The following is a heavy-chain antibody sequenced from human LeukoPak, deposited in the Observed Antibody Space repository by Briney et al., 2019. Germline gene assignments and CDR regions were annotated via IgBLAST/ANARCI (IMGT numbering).Heavy chain of an antibody. CDR1: GYTFTSYY. V-gene: IGHV1-46*01. J-gene: IGHJ6*02. CDR2: INPSGGST. Sequence: ASVKVSCKASGYTFTSYYMHWVRQAPGQGLEWMGIINPSGGSTSYAQKFQGRVTMTRDTSTSTVYMELSSLRSEDTAVYYCATDRESYDFWSGSPYYYGMDVWGQGTTVTVSS. D-gene: IGHD3-3*01. CDR3: ATDRESYDFWSGSPYYYGMDV.